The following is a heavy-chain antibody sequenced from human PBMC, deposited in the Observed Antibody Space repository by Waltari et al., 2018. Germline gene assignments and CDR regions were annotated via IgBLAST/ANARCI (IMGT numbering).Heavy chain of an antibody. J-gene: IGHJ4*02. D-gene: IGHD6-19*01. Sequence: DVQLVESGGGLVKPGGSLSLSCAASGFLFRSYDMNWVRQAPGKGLEWVASISGSGRTYIFYTDSVKGRFTISRDNAKNSLYLQMNSLSAEDTAVYYCTRDLYASGGDYFDPWGQGTSVTVSS. CDR1: GFLFRSYD. CDR3: TRDLYASGGDYFDP. CDR2: ISGSGRTYI. V-gene: IGHV3-21*01.